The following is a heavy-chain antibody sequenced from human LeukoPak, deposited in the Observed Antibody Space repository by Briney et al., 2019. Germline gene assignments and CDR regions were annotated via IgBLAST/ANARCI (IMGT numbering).Heavy chain of an antibody. CDR2: ISWNSGSI. D-gene: IGHD3-9*01. CDR1: GFTFDDYA. J-gene: IGHJ4*02. Sequence: GGSLRLSCAASGFTFDDYAMHWVRQAPGKGLEWVSGISWNSGSIGYADSVKGRLTISRDNAKNSLYLQMNSLRAEDTALYYCAKDMGYFDWSSPFFGYWGQGTLVTVSS. V-gene: IGHV3-9*01. CDR3: AKDMGYFDWSSPFFGY.